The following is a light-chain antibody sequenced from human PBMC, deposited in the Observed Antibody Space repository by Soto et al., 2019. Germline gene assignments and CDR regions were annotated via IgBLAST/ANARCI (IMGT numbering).Light chain of an antibody. J-gene: IGKJ3*01. CDR2: GAS. CDR3: QQLQRTPFT. Sequence: QLTQSPSSLSASVGDRVTITCRASQAVSRYLAWYQQKAGKAPKLLIYGASTQQSGVPSRFSGFGSGTEFTLTISSLQPEDFATYHCQQLQRTPFTFGPGTTVDV. V-gene: IGKV1-9*01. CDR1: QAVSRY.